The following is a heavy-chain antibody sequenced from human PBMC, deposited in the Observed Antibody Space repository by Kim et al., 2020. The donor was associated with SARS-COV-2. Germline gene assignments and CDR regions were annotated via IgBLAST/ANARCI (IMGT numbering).Heavy chain of an antibody. Sequence: GGSLRLSCAASGFTFNNYAMSWVRQAPGQGLEWISGVSGSGRTTYYADSVKGRFTISRDNSKNTFYLQVDSLRAEDTAVYFCAARFGYQFDYWGQGTRVTVSS. CDR2: VSGSGRTT. CDR1: GFTFNNYA. CDR3: AARFGYQFDY. V-gene: IGHV3-23*01. D-gene: IGHD6-25*01. J-gene: IGHJ4*02.